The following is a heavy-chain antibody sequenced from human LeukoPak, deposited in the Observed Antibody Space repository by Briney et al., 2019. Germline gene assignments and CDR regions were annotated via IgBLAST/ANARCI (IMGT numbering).Heavy chain of an antibody. CDR3: ARHRKGGDPTRSDFWSGYYTGAYYYMDV. CDR1: GYSISSGYN. D-gene: IGHD3-3*01. CDR2: VYHSGST. Sequence: SETLSLTCTVSGYSISSGYNWGWIRQPPGKGLEGIGSVYHSGSTYYNPSLKSRFTISVATSKNHFSLKLSSVTAEDTAVYHCARHRKGGDPTRSDFWSGYYTGAYYYMDVWGKGTTVTVSS. V-gene: IGHV4-38-2*02. J-gene: IGHJ6*03.